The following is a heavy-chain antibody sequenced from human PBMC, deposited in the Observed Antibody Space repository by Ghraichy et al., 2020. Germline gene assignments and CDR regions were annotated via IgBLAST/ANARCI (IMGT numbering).Heavy chain of an antibody. V-gene: IGHV4-4*09. CDR2: IYSGKT. Sequence: SEPLSLTCPVSGGTISNYYWSWVRQSPGKGLEWIGYIYSGKTNYSPSLKSRVIISVDTCQNQFSLKLIPVTAADTAVYYCARLDPKDYFDHWGQGTLVTVSS. CDR3: ARLDPKDYFDH. CDR1: GGTISNYY. D-gene: IGHD1-1*01. J-gene: IGHJ4*02.